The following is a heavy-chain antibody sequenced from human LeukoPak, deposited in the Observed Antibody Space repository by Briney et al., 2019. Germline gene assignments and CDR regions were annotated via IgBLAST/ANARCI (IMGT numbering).Heavy chain of an antibody. V-gene: IGHV4-59*01. CDR1: GGSISSYY. CDR2: TYYSGST. Sequence: SETLSLTCTVSGGSISSYYWSWIRQPPGKGLEWIGYTYYSGSTNYNPSLKSRVTISVDTSKNQFSLKLSSVTAADTAVYYCARTTEGGYTYDYFYYYYMDVWGKGTTVTISS. J-gene: IGHJ6*03. D-gene: IGHD5-18*01. CDR3: ARTTEGGYTYDYFYYYYMDV.